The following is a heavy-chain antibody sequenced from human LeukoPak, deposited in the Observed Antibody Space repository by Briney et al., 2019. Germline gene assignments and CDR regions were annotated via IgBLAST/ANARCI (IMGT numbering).Heavy chain of an antibody. V-gene: IGHV4-28*02. Sequence: LRLSCAASGFTFSSYGMHWIRQPPGKGLEWIGYIYHDGSIYYNPSLRGRLAMSVDTSKNQFSLRLNSVTAVDTAVYFCARKPDSKNWFDPWGQGTLVIVSS. J-gene: IGHJ5*02. CDR1: GFTFSSYG. CDR3: ARKPDSKNWFDP. D-gene: IGHD1-14*01. CDR2: IYHDGSI.